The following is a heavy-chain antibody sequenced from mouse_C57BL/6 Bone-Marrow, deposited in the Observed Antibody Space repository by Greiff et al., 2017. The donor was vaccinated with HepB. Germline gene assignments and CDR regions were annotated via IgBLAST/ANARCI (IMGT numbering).Heavy chain of an antibody. CDR3: AREDWYFDV. J-gene: IGHJ1*03. V-gene: IGHV1-63*01. CDR1: GYTFTNYW. Sequence: VKLLESGAELVRPGTSVKMSCKASGYTFTNYWIGWAKQRPGHGLEWIGDIYPGGGYTNYNEKFKGKATLTADKSSSTAYMQFSSLTSEDSAIYYCAREDWYFDVWGTGTTVTVSS. CDR2: IYPGGGYT.